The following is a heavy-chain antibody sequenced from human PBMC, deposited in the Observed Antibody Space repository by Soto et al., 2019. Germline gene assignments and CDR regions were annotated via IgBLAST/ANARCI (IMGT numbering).Heavy chain of an antibody. Sequence: QLQLQESGSGLVKPSQTLSLTCAVSGGSISSGGYSWSWIRQPPGKGLEWIGYINHSGSTYYNPSVTRRVTTSVDRSKNQFSLKLSSVTAADTAVYYCAAGGGLPRYYWGQGTLVTVSS. CDR2: INHSGST. V-gene: IGHV4-30-2*01. CDR1: GGSISSGGYS. D-gene: IGHD5-12*01. J-gene: IGHJ4*02. CDR3: AAGGGLPRYY.